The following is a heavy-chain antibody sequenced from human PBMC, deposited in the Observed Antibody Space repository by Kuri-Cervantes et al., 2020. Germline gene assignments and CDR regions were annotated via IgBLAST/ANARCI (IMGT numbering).Heavy chain of an antibody. CDR1: GFTFSNAW. J-gene: IGHJ2*01. Sequence: GSLRLSCAASGFTFSNAWMSWVRQAPGKGLEWIGYIYYSGSTNYNPSLKSRVTISVDTSKNQFSLKLSSVTAADTAVYYCARAGNPSWYFDLWGRGTLVTVSS. D-gene: IGHD4-23*01. CDR3: ARAGNPSWYFDL. V-gene: IGHV4-59*01. CDR2: IYYSGST.